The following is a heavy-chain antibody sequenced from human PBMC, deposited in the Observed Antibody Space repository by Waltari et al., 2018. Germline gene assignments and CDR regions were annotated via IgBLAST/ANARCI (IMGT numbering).Heavy chain of an antibody. V-gene: IGHV2-5*05. D-gene: IGHD2-21*01. CDR2: IYSDGDQ. CDR1: GFSLTTSGVG. CDR3: AHSGLVEMSGIFDY. J-gene: IGHJ4*02. Sequence: QITLKESGPTLVKPTQTLTLTCTFSGFSLTTSGVGVGWIRQPPGKALEWLAFIYSDGDQHYGPSLKSRLIITKDTSKNQVVLTMTNVDPVDTATYFCAHSGLVEMSGIFDYWGQGILVTVSS.